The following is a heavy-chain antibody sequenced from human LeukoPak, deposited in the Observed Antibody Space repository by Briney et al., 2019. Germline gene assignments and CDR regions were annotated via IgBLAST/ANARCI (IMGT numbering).Heavy chain of an antibody. J-gene: IGHJ4*02. Sequence: GASVKVSCKASGYTFTGYYMHWVRQAPGQGLEWMGWINPNSGGTNYAQKFQGRVTMTRDTSISTAYMELSRLRSDDTAVYYCARDITYGDYYNQFDYWGQGTLVTVSS. CDR3: ARDITYGDYYNQFDY. V-gene: IGHV1-2*02. CDR2: INPNSGGT. D-gene: IGHD4-17*01. CDR1: GYTFTGYY.